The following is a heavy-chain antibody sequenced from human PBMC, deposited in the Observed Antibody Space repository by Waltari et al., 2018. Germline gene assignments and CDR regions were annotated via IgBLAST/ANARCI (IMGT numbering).Heavy chain of an antibody. Sequence: EEQMVQSGAEIRKPGEPLKISCKGAGYTFVSHWIAWVRQTPGKGLEWMGIIYPRDSDTFYSPSFQGHIIISVDKSNNTAYLEWTSLRASDTATYYCARQWKALDVWGQGTVVTVS. D-gene: IGHD1-1*01. CDR1: GYTFVSHW. J-gene: IGHJ3*01. CDR2: IYPRDSDT. CDR3: ARQWKALDV. V-gene: IGHV5-51*01.